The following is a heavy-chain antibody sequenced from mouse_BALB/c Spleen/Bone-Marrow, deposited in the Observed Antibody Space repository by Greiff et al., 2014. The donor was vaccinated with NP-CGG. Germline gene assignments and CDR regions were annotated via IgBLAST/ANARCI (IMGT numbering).Heavy chain of an antibody. V-gene: IGHV1S137*01. J-gene: IGHJ4*01. D-gene: IGHD1-1*01. Sequence: VHLEESGTELVRPGVSVKISCKGSGYKFTDYAMHWVKQSHTKSLGWIGVISTYYGNTNYNQKFKGKATMTVDKSSSTAYVELARLTSEDSAIYFCASVYPGYYSLAYWGQGTLVTVSS. CDR2: ISTYYGNT. CDR3: ASVYPGYYSLAY. CDR1: GYKFTDYA.